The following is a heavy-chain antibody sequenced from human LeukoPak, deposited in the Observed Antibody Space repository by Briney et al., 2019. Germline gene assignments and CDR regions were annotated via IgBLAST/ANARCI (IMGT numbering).Heavy chain of an antibody. J-gene: IGHJ4*02. CDR1: GFTFTNYW. CDR3: ARGPWVAAAGTYYFDY. CDR2: IKQDGSEK. Sequence: PGGSLRLSCAASGFTFTNYWMSWVRQAPGKGLEWVANIKQDGSEKYYVDSVKGRFTISRDNAKNSVYLQMNSLRAEDTAVYYCARGPWVAAAGTYYFDYWGQGTLVTVSS. D-gene: IGHD6-13*01. V-gene: IGHV3-7*01.